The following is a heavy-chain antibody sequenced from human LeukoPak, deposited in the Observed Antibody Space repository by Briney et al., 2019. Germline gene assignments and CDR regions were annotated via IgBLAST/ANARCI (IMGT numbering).Heavy chain of an antibody. CDR1: GYTFTGYY. V-gene: IGHV1-8*02. Sequence: WASVKVSCKASGYTFTGYYMHWVRQATGQGLEWMGWMNTDSGKTGYAQKFQGRVTMTRNTSISTASMELSSLRSEDTAVYYCARGSRGSNSPYNYFDPWGQGTPVTVSS. CDR2: MNTDSGKT. D-gene: IGHD4-11*01. CDR3: ARGSRGSNSPYNYFDP. J-gene: IGHJ5*02.